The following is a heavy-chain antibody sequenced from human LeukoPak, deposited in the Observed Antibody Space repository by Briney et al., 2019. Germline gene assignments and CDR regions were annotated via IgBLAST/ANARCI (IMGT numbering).Heavy chain of an antibody. CDR1: GFTFSSYA. CDR3: GRSPDYGDYYYYGMDV. J-gene: IGHJ6*02. CDR2: ISYDGSNK. V-gene: IGHV3-30*04. D-gene: IGHD4-17*01. Sequence: SGGSLRLSCAASGFTFSSYAMPWVRQAPGKGLEWVAVISYDGSNKYYADSVKGRFTISRDNSKNTLYLQMNSLRAEDTAVYYCGRSPDYGDYYYYGMDVWGQGTTVTVSS.